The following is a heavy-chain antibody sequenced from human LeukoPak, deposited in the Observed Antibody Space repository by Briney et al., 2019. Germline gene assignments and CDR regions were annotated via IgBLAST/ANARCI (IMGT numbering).Heavy chain of an antibody. CDR3: ARHTSGQPFDY. CDR1: GFPFSNYW. J-gene: IGHJ4*02. D-gene: IGHD6-19*01. Sequence: GGSLRLSCAASGFPFSNYWMNWVRQAPGNALEWVAYIRKDGGETYYVDSVKGRFTISRDNAKNSLYLQMNSLRAGDTAVYYCARHTSGQPFDYWGQGTLVTVSS. V-gene: IGHV3-7*03. CDR2: IRKDGGET.